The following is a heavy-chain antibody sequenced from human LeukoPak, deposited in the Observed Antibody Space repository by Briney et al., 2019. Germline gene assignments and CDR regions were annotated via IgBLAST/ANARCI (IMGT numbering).Heavy chain of an antibody. J-gene: IGHJ3*02. D-gene: IGHD3-10*01. CDR3: ARQRGVIRDAFDI. CDR2: IYPGDSDT. Sequence: GESLKISCRASGYSFAYYWIAWVRQMPGKGLEWMGIIYPGDSDTRYSPSFQGQVTISADKSISTAYLQWSSLKASDTAMYYCARQRGVIRDAFDIWGQGTMVTVSS. CDR1: GYSFAYYW. V-gene: IGHV5-51*01.